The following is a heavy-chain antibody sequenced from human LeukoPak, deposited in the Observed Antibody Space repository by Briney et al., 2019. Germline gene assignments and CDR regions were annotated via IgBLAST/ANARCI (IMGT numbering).Heavy chain of an antibody. Sequence: GASVKVSCKVSGYTLTELSMHWVRQAPGKGLEWMGGFDPEDGETIYAQKFQGRVTITSDVSTNTAYMELSSLRSEDTAVYYCARDGDTSMITSWFDPWGQGTLVTVSS. J-gene: IGHJ5*02. V-gene: IGHV1-24*01. CDR3: ARDGDTSMITSWFDP. D-gene: IGHD5-18*01. CDR2: FDPEDGET. CDR1: GYTLTELS.